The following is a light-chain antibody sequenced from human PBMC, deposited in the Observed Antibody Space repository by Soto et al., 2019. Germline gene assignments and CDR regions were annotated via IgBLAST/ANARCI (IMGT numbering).Light chain of an antibody. CDR2: GAS. Sequence: EIVMTQSPATLSVSPGERATLSCRASQSVSSNLAWYQQKPGQAPRLLIYGASTRATGIPARFSGSGSGTEFNLTISRPQAEDFAVYYCQQYNNWPPWTFGQGTKVEIK. V-gene: IGKV3-15*01. CDR3: QQYNNWPPWT. CDR1: QSVSSN. J-gene: IGKJ1*01.